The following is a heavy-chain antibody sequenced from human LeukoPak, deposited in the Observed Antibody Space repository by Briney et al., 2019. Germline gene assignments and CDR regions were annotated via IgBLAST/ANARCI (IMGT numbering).Heavy chain of an antibody. D-gene: IGHD5-12*01. Sequence: GGSLRLSCAASGFTFSSYGMHWVRQAPGKGLEWVAVISYDGSNKYYADSVKGRFTISRDNSKNTLYLQMNSLRAEDTAVYYCAKDSSGYPFDYWAREPWSPSPQ. CDR3: AKDSSGYPFDY. CDR1: GFTFSSYG. CDR2: ISYDGSNK. V-gene: IGHV3-30*18. J-gene: IGHJ4*02.